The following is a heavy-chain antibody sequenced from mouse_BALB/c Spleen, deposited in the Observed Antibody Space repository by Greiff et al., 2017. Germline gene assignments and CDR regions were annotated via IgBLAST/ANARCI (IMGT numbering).Heavy chain of an antibody. CDR2: ISYSGST. CDR1: GYSITSDYA. CDR3: ARRNSYYAMDY. Sequence: EVQLQQSGPGLVKPSQSLSLTCTVTGYSITSDYAWNWIRQFPGNKLEWMGYISYSGSTSYNPSLKSRISITRDTSKNQFFLQLNSVTTEDTATYYCARRNSYYAMDYWGQGTSVTVSS. J-gene: IGHJ4*01. V-gene: IGHV3-2*02.